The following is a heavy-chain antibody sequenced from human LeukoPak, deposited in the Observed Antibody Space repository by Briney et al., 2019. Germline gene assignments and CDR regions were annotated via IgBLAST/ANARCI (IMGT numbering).Heavy chain of an antibody. CDR1: GGSISSSNW. D-gene: IGHD3-16*02. J-gene: IGHJ4*02. CDR2: IYHSGST. CDR3: ARWYGGITFGGVIVRSKYYFDY. V-gene: IGHV4-4*02. Sequence: SGTLSLTCAVSGGSISSSNWWSWVRQPPGKGLEWIGEIYHSGSTNYNPSLKSRVTISVDTSKNQFSLKLSSVTAADTAVYYCARWYGGITFGGVIVRSKYYFDYWGQGTLVTVSS.